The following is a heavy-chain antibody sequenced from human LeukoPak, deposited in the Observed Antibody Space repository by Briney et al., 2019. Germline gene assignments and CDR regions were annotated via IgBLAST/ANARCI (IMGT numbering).Heavy chain of an antibody. CDR2: INACNGNT. Sequence: ASVKVSCKASGYTFTSYIISWVRQAPGQGLEWMGWINACNGNTDYAQRVQGRVTMTTDTSTSTAYMEVRSLRPDDTAVYYCARDRHIAAAVCHYYMDVWGKGTPVTVSS. CDR1: GYTFTSYI. V-gene: IGHV1-18*01. D-gene: IGHD6-13*01. J-gene: IGHJ6*03. CDR3: ARDRHIAAAVCHYYMDV.